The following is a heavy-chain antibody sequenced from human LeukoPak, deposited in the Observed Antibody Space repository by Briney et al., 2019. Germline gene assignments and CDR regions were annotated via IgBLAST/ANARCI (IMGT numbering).Heavy chain of an antibody. CDR1: GGTFSSYA. J-gene: IGHJ4*02. D-gene: IGHD5-18*01. CDR3: ARSGYSYGMSFDY. V-gene: IGHV1-69*05. Sequence: SVKVSCKASGGTFSSYAISWVRQAPGQGLEWMGGSIPIFGTANYAQKFQGRVTITTDESTSTAYMELSSLRSEDTAVYNCARSGYSYGMSFDYWGQGTLVTVSS. CDR2: SIPIFGTA.